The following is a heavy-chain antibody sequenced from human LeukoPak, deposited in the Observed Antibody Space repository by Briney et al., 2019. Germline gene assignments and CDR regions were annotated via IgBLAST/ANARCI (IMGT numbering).Heavy chain of an antibody. CDR1: AFTFSSYG. Sequence: GGSLRLSCAASAFTFSSYGMSWVRQAPGKGLEWVSAISGDGRDIFYADAVKGRFTISRDNAKNSLYLQMNSLRAEDSAVYYCAELGITMIGGVWGKGTTVTISS. D-gene: IGHD3-10*02. CDR2: ISGDGRDI. J-gene: IGHJ6*04. CDR3: AELGITMIGGV. V-gene: IGHV3-23*01.